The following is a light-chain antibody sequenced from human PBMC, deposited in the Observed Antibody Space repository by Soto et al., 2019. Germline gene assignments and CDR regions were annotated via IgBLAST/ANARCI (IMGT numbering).Light chain of an antibody. CDR1: SSDVGGYNY. J-gene: IGLJ1*01. CDR2: DVS. V-gene: IGLV2-14*01. CDR3: NSYTSSSTYV. Sequence: QSVLTQPASVSGSPGQSITISCTGTSSDVGGYNYVSWYQQHPGKAPKLVIYDVSNRPSGVSNRFSRSKSGNTASLTISGLQAEDEADYYCNSYTSSSTYVFGTGTKVTVL.